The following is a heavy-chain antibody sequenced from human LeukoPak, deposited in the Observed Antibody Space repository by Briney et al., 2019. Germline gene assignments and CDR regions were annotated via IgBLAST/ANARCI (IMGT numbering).Heavy chain of an antibody. CDR3: AKDLEEYSRSSFYYGMDV. CDR2: ISGSGGST. V-gene: IGHV3-23*01. CDR1: GFTFSSYA. D-gene: IGHD6-6*01. Sequence: GGSLRLSCAASGFTFSSYAMSWVRQAPGKGLEWVSVISGSGGSTDYADPVKGRFTISRDNSKNTLYLQMNSLRAEDTAVYYCAKDLEEYSRSSFYYGMDVWGQGTTVTVSS. J-gene: IGHJ6*02.